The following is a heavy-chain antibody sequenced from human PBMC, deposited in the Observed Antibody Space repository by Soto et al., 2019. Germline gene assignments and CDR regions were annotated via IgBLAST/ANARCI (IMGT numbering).Heavy chain of an antibody. CDR3: VIANYDSSVDYYYYYYYGMDV. J-gene: IGHJ6*02. CDR1: GGTFSSYA. CDR2: IIPILGIA. Sequence: ASVKVSCKASGGTFSSYAISWVRQAPGQGLEWMGGIIPILGIANYAQKFQGRVTITADKSTSTAYMELCSLISEDTSVFYCVIANYDSSVDYYYYYYYGMDVWGQGTTVTVSS. V-gene: IGHV1-69*10. D-gene: IGHD3-22*01.